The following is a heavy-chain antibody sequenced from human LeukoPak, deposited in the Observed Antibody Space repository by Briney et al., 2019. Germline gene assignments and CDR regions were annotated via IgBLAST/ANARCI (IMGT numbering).Heavy chain of an antibody. CDR2: INSDGSST. Sequence: GGSLRLSCAASGFTFSSYWMHWVRQAPGKGLVWVSRINSDGSSTSYADSVKGRFTISRDNAKNTLYLQMNSLRAEDTAVYYCARDRNEGYYDSSGYLDYWGQGTLVTVSS. J-gene: IGHJ4*02. D-gene: IGHD3-22*01. V-gene: IGHV3-74*01. CDR1: GFTFSSYW. CDR3: ARDRNEGYYDSSGYLDY.